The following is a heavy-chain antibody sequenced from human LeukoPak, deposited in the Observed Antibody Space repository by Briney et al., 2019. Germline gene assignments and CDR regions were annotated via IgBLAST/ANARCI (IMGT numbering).Heavy chain of an antibody. Sequence: GSLRLSCAASGFTFSSYSMNWVRQAPGKGLEWVSYISSSSSTIYYADSVKGRFTISRDNAKNSLYLQMNSLRAEDTAVYYCAREPSGEKSGDAFDIWGQGTMVTVSS. CDR1: GFTFSSYS. V-gene: IGHV3-48*04. D-gene: IGHD2-15*01. CDR3: AREPSGEKSGDAFDI. CDR2: ISSSSSTI. J-gene: IGHJ3*02.